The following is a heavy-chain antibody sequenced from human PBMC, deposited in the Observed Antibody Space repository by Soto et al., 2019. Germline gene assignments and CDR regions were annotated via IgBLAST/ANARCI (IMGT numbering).Heavy chain of an antibody. CDR1: GGSISSGDYY. J-gene: IGHJ4*02. CDR2: IYYSGST. CDR3: ASYVDTAMVGFDY. D-gene: IGHD5-18*01. Sequence: SETLSLTCTVSGGSISSGDYYWSWIRKPPGKGLEWIGYIYYSGSTYYNPSLKSRVTISVDTSKNQFSLKLSSVTAADTAVYYCASYVDTAMVGFDYWGQGTLVTVSS. V-gene: IGHV4-30-4*01.